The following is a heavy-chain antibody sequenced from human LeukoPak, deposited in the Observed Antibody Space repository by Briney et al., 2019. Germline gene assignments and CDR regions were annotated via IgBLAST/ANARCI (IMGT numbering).Heavy chain of an antibody. Sequence: GGSLRLSCAASGFPFDDYGMSWVRQVPGKGLEWVSGINWNGDTTTYGDSVKGRFTISRDNAKKSLYLQMNSLRAEDTAFYYCARAYSYGYGYFDHWGQGTLVTVSS. J-gene: IGHJ4*02. CDR1: GFPFDDYG. D-gene: IGHD5-18*01. CDR2: INWNGDTT. V-gene: IGHV3-20*04. CDR3: ARAYSYGYGYFDH.